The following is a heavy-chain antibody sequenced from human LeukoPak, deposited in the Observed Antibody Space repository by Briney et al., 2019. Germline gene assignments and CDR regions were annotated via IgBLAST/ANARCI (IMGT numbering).Heavy chain of an antibody. J-gene: IGHJ4*02. D-gene: IGHD6-19*01. CDR1: GYTFTSYG. V-gene: IGHV1-18*01. CDR2: ISAYNGNT. CDR3: AKGAWDIAVAGTYYFDY. Sequence: GASVKVSCKASGYTFTSYGISWVRQAPGQGLEWMGWISAYNGNTNYAQKLQGRVTMTTDTSTSTAYMELRSLRSDDTAVYYCAKGAWDIAVAGTYYFDYWGQGTLVTVSS.